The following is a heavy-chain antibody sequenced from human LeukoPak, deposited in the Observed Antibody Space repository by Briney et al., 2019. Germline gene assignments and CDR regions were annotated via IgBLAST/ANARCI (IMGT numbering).Heavy chain of an antibody. V-gene: IGHV3-15*05. CDR2: FRSKTDGGTI. D-gene: IGHD1-26*01. CDR1: GFTFSNAW. J-gene: IGHJ4*02. CDR3: TTVIVGAPKDDY. Sequence: PGGSLRLSCAASGFTFSNAWMSWVRQAPGKGLEWVGRFRSKTDGGTIDYAAPVKGRFTISRDDSRNTLYLQMNSLKTEDTAVYYCTTVIVGAPKDDYWGQGTLVTVSS.